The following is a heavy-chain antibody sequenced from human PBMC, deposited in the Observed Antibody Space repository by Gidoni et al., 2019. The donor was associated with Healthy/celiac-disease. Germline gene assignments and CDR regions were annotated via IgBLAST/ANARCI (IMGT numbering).Heavy chain of an antibody. D-gene: IGHD3-22*01. CDR2: INPNSGGT. CDR1: GYTCTGYY. CDR3: ARVDYYDSSGYYYDY. Sequence: QVPLVQSGAEVKKPGASVTVSCKASGYTCTGYYMNWVRQAPGQGLEWMGWINPNSGGTNYAQKFQGWVTMTRDTSISTAYMELSRLRSDDTAVYYCARVDYYDSSGYYYDYWGQGTLVTVSS. V-gene: IGHV1-2*04. J-gene: IGHJ4*02.